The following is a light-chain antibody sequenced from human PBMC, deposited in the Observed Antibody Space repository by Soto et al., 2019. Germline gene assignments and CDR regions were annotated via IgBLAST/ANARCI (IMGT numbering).Light chain of an antibody. CDR1: QSVSSN. CDR3: QQYNNWPGT. J-gene: IGKJ2*01. V-gene: IGKV3-15*01. Sequence: EIVMTQSPATLSVSPGERATLSCRASQSVSSNLAWYQQKPGQAPRLLIYGASNRPTGIPARFSGSGSGTEFTLTISSLQSEDFAVYYCQQYNNWPGTFGQGTKLEIK. CDR2: GAS.